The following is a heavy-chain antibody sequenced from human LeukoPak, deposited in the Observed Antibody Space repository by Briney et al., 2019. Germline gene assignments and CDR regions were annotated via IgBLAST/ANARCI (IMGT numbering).Heavy chain of an antibody. CDR2: IYYSGST. V-gene: IGHV4-31*03. J-gene: IGHJ6*02. CDR1: GGSISSGGYY. D-gene: IGHD3-10*01. CDR3: ARVAGFGEFVYYYGMDV. Sequence: PSETLSLTCTVSGGSISSGGYYWSWIRQHPGKGLEWIGYIYYSGSTYYNPSLKSRVTISVDTSKNQFSLKLSSVTAADTAVYYCARVAGFGEFVYYYGMDVWGQGTTVTVSS.